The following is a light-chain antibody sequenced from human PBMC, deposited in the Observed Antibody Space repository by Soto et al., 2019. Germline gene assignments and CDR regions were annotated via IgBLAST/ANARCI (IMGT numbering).Light chain of an antibody. CDR2: DAS. CDR1: QSVSSY. V-gene: IGKV3-11*01. J-gene: IGKJ2*01. Sequence: EIVLTRSPATLSLSPGERATLSCRASQSVSSYLAWYQQKPGQAPRLLIYDASSRATGIPARFSGSGSGTDFTLTISSLEPEDFAVYYCQQRSNWYTFGQGTKLEIK. CDR3: QQRSNWYT.